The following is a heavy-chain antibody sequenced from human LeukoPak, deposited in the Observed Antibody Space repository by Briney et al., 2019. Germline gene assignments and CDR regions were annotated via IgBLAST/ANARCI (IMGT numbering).Heavy chain of an antibody. J-gene: IGHJ4*02. D-gene: IGHD3-3*01. CDR2: IYHSGST. V-gene: IGHV4-38-2*01. CDR3: VSGEWFNFDY. Sequence: SETLSLTCAVSGYSISSGYYWGWIRQPPGKGLGWIGSIYHSGSTYYNPSLKGRVTISVDTSKNQFSLKLSSVTAADTAVYYCVSGEWFNFDYWGQGTLVTVSS. CDR1: GYSISSGYY.